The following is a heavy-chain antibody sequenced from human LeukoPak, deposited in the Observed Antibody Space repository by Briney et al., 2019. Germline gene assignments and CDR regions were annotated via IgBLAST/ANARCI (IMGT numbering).Heavy chain of an antibody. J-gene: IGHJ4*02. CDR2: ISSSSSYI. V-gene: IGHV3-21*01. CDR3: AREEQLALTFDY. Sequence: GGSLRLSCAASGFTFSSYSMNWVRQAPGKGLGWVSSISSSSSYIYYADSVKGRFTISRDNAKNSLYLQMNSLRAEDTAVYYCAREEQLALTFDYWGQGTLVTVSS. D-gene: IGHD6-6*01. CDR1: GFTFSSYS.